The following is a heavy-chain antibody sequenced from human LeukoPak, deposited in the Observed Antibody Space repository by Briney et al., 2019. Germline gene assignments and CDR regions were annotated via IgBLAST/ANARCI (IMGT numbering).Heavy chain of an antibody. Sequence: GGSLRLSCAVSGLTFSDAWMVWVRQAPGKGLEWVARISAGGTTHYAAPVNARFIASRDDSKATVCLQMNSLTTEDTAVYYCTTAPTRDWLPYFHYWGQGTVVTVSS. CDR1: GLTFSDAW. V-gene: IGHV3-15*01. J-gene: IGHJ4*02. CDR2: ISAGGTT. D-gene: IGHD5-12*01. CDR3: TTAPTRDWLPYFHY.